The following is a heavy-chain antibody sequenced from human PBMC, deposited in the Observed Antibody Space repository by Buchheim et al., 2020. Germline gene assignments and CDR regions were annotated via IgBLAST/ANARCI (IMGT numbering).Heavy chain of an antibody. Sequence: EVYLVESGGGLVQPGGSLRLSCAASGFTFRNYWMNWVRQAPGKGLEWVANINEDGTAKYYVDSVKGRFTISRDNAMSSVYLQMSSLRVEDTAVYYCAKHSIPWGQGT. CDR2: INEDGTAK. D-gene: IGHD2/OR15-2a*01. V-gene: IGHV3-7*03. CDR1: GFTFRNYW. J-gene: IGHJ5*02. CDR3: AKHSIP.